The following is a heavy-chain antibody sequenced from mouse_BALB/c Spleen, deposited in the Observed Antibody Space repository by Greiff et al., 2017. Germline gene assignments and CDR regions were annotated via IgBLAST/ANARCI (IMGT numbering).Heavy chain of an antibody. D-gene: IGHD2-3*01. CDR1: GYAFSSYW. CDR3: ARFYDGYYEFAY. V-gene: IGHV1-80*01. Sequence: VKLVESGAELVRPGSSVKISCKASGYAFSSYWMNWVKQRPGQGLEWIGQIYPGDGDTNYNGKFKGKATLTADKSSSTAYMQLSSLTSEDSAVYFCARFYDGYYEFAYWGQGTLVTVSA. CDR2: IYPGDGDT. J-gene: IGHJ3*01.